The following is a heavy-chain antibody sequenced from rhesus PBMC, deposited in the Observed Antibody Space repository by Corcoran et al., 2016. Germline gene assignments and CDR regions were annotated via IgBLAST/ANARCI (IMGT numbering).Heavy chain of an antibody. CDR2: INNGGGLT. Sequence: EVQLVETGGGLVQPGGSLKLSCAASGFTFSNYGMSWVRQAPGKGLEWVSAINNGGGLTNDDESGKGRFSISRDNSKNTLSLQMNSLRAEDTAVYYCAKTPWRGFCTGSGCYFYWYFDLWGPGTPITISS. CDR1: GFTFSNYG. J-gene: IGHJ2*01. V-gene: IGHV3S5*01. CDR3: AKTPWRGFCTGSGCYFYWYFDL. D-gene: IGHD2-21*01.